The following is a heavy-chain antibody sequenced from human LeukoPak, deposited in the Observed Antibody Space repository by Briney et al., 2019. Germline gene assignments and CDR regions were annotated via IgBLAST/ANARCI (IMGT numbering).Heavy chain of an antibody. CDR2: IIPKYSAS. Sequence: GASVKVSCKASGGSFSDYPINWVRQAPGQGLEWLGGIIPKYSASNYAQAFRGRVTITADESTNTVYMEMSGLRPDDTAVYYCVRPDRIFGVPAAFDARGQGTLVAISS. CDR1: GGSFSDYP. D-gene: IGHD3-3*02. J-gene: IGHJ3*01. V-gene: IGHV1-69*01. CDR3: VRPDRIFGVPAAFDA.